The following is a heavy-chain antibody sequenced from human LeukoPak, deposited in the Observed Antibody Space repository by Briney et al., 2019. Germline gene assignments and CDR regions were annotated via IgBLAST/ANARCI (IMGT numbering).Heavy chain of an antibody. J-gene: IGHJ5*02. CDR2: INPNSGGT. CDR1: GYTFTGYY. CDR3: ARDRGSSSVWFDP. D-gene: IGHD6-6*01. Sequence: ASVKVSCKASGYTFTGYYMHWVRQAPGQGLEWMGWINPNSGGTNYAQKFQGRVTMTRDTSISTAYMELSRLRSDDTAVYYCARDRGSSSVWFDPWGQGTLVTVSS. V-gene: IGHV1-2*02.